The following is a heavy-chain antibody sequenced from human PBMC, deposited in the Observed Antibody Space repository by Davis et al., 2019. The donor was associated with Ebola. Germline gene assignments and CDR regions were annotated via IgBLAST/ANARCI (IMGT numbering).Heavy chain of an antibody. CDR2: IFYTGNT. V-gene: IGHV4-39*02. J-gene: IGHJ5*01. D-gene: IGHD3-10*01. CDR1: GVSISRSSYY. CDR3: ARGKGVWDS. Sequence: MPSETLSLTCSVSGVSISRSSYYWGWFRQPPGKGLEWFGSIFYTGNTYYNASLKSRVSISVDTSNNHFSLQLTSVTAADTAVYYCARGKGVWDSWGQGTLVTVSS.